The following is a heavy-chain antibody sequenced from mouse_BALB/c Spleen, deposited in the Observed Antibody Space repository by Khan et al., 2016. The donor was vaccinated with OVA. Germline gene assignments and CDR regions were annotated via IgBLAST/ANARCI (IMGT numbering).Heavy chain of an antibody. J-gene: IGHJ3*01. V-gene: IGHV1-4*01. CDR2: IIPTNDYA. CDR3: AREGAYYRSDGWFAY. D-gene: IGHD2-14*01. Sequence: QVQLKESGAELARPGASVKMSCKASGYTFTTYTIHWVKQGPGQGLEWIGYIIPTNDYANYNQKFKDRATLTADKSSSTAYMQLSSLTSEDSALYYFAREGAYYRSDGWFAYWGQGTLVTVSA. CDR1: GYTFTTYT.